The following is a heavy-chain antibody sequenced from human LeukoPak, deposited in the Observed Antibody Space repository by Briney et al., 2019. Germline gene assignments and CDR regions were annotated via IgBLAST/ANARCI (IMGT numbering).Heavy chain of an antibody. V-gene: IGHV3-23*01. CDR2: ISGSGGST. J-gene: IGHJ4*02. D-gene: IGHD5-18*01. CDR3: AKARPPQLWPHFDY. Sequence: GGTLRLSCAASGFTFSSYGMSWVRQAPGKGLEWVSAISGSGGSTYYADSVKGRFTISRDNSKNTLYLQMNSLRAEDTAVYYCAKARPPQLWPHFDYWGQGTLVTVSS. CDR1: GFTFSSYG.